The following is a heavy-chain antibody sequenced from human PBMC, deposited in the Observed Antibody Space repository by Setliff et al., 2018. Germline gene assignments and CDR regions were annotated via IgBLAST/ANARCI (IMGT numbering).Heavy chain of an antibody. CDR3: ARASHYYDTSLRPHFDS. Sequence: SETLSLTCAVYGGSFSTYYWIWIRQPPGKGLEWIGTISHGGSTYYNPSLKSRVTISVDTSKNQFSLRLTSVTAADTAVYYCARASHYYDTSLRPHFDSWGQGTLVTVSS. CDR2: ISHGGST. J-gene: IGHJ4*02. CDR1: GGSFSTYY. V-gene: IGHV4-34*01. D-gene: IGHD3-22*01.